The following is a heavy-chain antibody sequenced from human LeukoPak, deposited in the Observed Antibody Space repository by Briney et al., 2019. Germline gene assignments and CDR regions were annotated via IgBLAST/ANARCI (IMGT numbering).Heavy chain of an antibody. J-gene: IGHJ6*03. CDR1: GFTFSSYA. CDR2: ISGSGGST. Sequence: PGGSLRLSCAASGFTFSSYAMSWVRQAPGKGLEWVSAISGSGGSTYYADSVKGRFTISRDNSKNTLYLQMNSLRAEDTAVYYCAEDHCSGGSCYYYYYMDVWGKGTTVTVSS. V-gene: IGHV3-23*01. CDR3: AEDHCSGGSCYYYYYMDV. D-gene: IGHD2-15*01.